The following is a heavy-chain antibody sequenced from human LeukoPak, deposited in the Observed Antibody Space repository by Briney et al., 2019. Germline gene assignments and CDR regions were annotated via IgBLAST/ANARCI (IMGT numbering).Heavy chain of an antibody. CDR1: GGSISSYY. CDR3: ARGPLPTHIDI. D-gene: IGHD1-14*01. J-gene: IGHJ3*02. CDR2: IYYSGST. Sequence: PSETLSLTCTVSGGSISSYYWSWIRQPPGKGLEWIGFIYYSGSTNYNPSLKSRVTISVDTSQNQFSLNLSSVTAADTAVYYCARGPLPTHIDIWGQGTMVTVSS. V-gene: IGHV4-59*01.